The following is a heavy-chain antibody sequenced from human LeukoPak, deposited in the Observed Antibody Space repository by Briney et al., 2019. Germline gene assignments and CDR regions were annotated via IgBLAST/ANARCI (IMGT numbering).Heavy chain of an antibody. Sequence: ASVKVSCKASGYTFTGYYMHWVRQAPGQGLEWMGWINPNSGGTNYAQKFQGRVTMTRDTSISTAYMELSRPRSDDTAVYYCARGKAYCSSTSCRRSYNWFDPWGQGTLVTVSS. CDR1: GYTFTGYY. V-gene: IGHV1-2*02. CDR3: ARGKAYCSSTSCRRSYNWFDP. CDR2: INPNSGGT. J-gene: IGHJ5*02. D-gene: IGHD2-2*01.